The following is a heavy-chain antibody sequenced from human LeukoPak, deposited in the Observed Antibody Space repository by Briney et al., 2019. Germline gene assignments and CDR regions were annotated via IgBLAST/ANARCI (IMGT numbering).Heavy chain of an antibody. D-gene: IGHD6-13*01. CDR2: IIPILGIA. J-gene: IGHJ4*02. Sequence: GASVKVSCKASGGTFSSYTISWVRQAPGQELEWMGRIIPILGIANYAQKFQGRVTITADKSTSTAYMELSSLRSEDTAVYYCASDRGWIAAAGTFFDYWGQGTLVTVSS. CDR1: GGTFSSYT. V-gene: IGHV1-69*02. CDR3: ASDRGWIAAAGTFFDY.